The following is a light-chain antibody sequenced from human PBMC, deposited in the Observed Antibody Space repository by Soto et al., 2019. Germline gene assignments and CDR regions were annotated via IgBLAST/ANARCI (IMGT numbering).Light chain of an antibody. V-gene: IGKV1-5*03. CDR3: QQYNSYPFT. CDR1: QRISSW. Sequence: DIQMTQSPSTLSASVGDRVTITCRASQRISSWLAWYQQKPGKAPKLLIYKASSLESGVPSRFSGSGSGTEFTLTIISLQPDDFATYYCQQYNSYPFTFGPGTKVDIK. J-gene: IGKJ3*01. CDR2: KAS.